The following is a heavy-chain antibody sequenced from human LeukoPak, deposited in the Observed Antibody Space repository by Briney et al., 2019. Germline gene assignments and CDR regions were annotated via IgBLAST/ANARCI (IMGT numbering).Heavy chain of an antibody. V-gene: IGHV3-66*02. Sequence: GGSLRLSCAASGFTVSSNYMNWVRQAPGKGLEWVSIIYSGDDTYYADSVKGRFTISRDNSKNTLYLQMNSLRAEDTAVYYCARGSGSSWYSDYWGQGTLVTVSS. D-gene: IGHD6-13*01. CDR2: IYSGDDT. CDR1: GFTVSSNY. J-gene: IGHJ4*02. CDR3: ARGSGSSWYSDY.